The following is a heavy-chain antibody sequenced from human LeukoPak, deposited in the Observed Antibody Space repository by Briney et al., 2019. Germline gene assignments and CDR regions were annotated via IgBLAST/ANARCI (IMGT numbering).Heavy chain of an antibody. CDR1: GGSISSGGYY. CDR3: ARGEYGSGSLNYYYYGMDV. V-gene: IGHV4-31*03. CDR2: IYYSGST. Sequence: SETLSLTCTVSGGSISSGGYYWSWICQHPGKGLEWIGYIYYSGSTYYNPSLKSRVTISVDTSKNQFSLKLSSVTAADTAVYYCARGEYGSGSLNYYYYGMDVWGQGTTVTVSS. D-gene: IGHD3-10*01. J-gene: IGHJ6*02.